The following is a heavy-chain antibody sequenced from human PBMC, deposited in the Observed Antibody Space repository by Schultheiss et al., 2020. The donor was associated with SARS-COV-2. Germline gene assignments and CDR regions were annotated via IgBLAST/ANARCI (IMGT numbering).Heavy chain of an antibody. CDR2: IYSGGST. CDR3: AREGSSWYVAGHYFQH. CDR1: GFTVSSNY. V-gene: IGHV3-66*01. Sequence: GGSLRLSCAASGFTVSSNYMSWVRQAPGKGLEWVSVIYSGGSTYYADSVKGRFTISRDNSKNTLYLQMNSLRAEDTAVYYCAREGSSWYVAGHYFQHWGQGTLVTVSS. D-gene: IGHD6-13*01. J-gene: IGHJ1*01.